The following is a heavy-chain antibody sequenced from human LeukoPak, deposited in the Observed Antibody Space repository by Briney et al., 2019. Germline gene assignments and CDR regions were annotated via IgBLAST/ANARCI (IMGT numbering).Heavy chain of an antibody. CDR3: ARDLYFSSSWYAFDY. CDR1: GFTFSSYS. V-gene: IGHV3-21*01. Sequence: PGGSLRLSCAASGFTFSSYSMNWVRQAPGKGLKWVSSISSSSSYIYYADSVKGRFTISRDNAKNSLYLQMNSLRAEDTAVYYCARDLYFSSSWYAFDYWGQGTLVTVSS. D-gene: IGHD6-13*01. CDR2: ISSSSSYI. J-gene: IGHJ4*02.